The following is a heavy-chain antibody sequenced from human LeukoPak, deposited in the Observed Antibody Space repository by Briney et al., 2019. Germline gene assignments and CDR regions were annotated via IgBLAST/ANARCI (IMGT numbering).Heavy chain of an antibody. CDR3: VRGQASAWGLDY. D-gene: IGHD6-13*01. CDR2: ISTDARTI. Sequence: RTGGSLRLSCAASGFAFSNNWMHWVRQAPGKGLVWVSHISTDARTITYAAFVEGRFTISRDNAKNTLYLQMNSLRAEDTALYYCVRGQASAWGLDYWGQGTLVTVSS. J-gene: IGHJ4*02. CDR1: GFAFSNNW. V-gene: IGHV3-74*01.